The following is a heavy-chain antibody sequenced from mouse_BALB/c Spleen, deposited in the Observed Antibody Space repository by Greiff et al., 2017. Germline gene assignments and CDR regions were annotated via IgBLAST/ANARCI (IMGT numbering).Heavy chain of an antibody. D-gene: IGHD1-1*01. CDR2: ISSGSSTI. CDR3: ARGDYGSSYGAMDY. V-gene: IGHV5-17*02. J-gene: IGHJ4*01. CDR1: GFTFSSFG. Sequence: DVMLVESGGGLVQPGGSRKLSCAASGFTFSSFGMHWVRQAPEKGLEWVAYISSGSSTIYYADTVKGRFTISRDNPKNTLFLQMTSLRSEDTAMYYCARGDYGSSYGAMDYWGQGTSVTVSS.